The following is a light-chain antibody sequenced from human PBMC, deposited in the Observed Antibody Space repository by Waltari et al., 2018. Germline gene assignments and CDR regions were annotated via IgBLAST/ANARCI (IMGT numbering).Light chain of an antibody. Sequence: DVVMTQSPLSLPVTLGQPASISCKSSQSLVHSDGNTHLNWFQQRPDQSPRRLVYKVSSRESGVPDRFSGSGSGTDFTLKISRVEAEDVGVYYCMQGTHWPYTFGQGTRLDIK. V-gene: IGKV2-30*02. CDR3: MQGTHWPYT. J-gene: IGKJ2*01. CDR2: KVS. CDR1: QSLVHSDGNTH.